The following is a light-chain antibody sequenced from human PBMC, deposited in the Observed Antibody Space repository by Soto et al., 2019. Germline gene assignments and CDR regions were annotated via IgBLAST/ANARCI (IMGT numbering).Light chain of an antibody. Sequence: DIQMTQSPSTLSASVGERFTITCRASQSISTWLAWYRQKPGNAPKLLIYKASSLESGVPSSFIGSGSGTEFTLTISSLQPDDSATYYCQQYYSYWTFGQGTKVDIK. CDR3: QQYYSYWT. V-gene: IGKV1-5*03. CDR1: QSISTW. J-gene: IGKJ1*01. CDR2: KAS.